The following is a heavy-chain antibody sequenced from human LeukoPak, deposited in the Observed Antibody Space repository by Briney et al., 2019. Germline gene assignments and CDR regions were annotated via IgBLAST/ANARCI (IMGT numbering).Heavy chain of an antibody. CDR1: GFTFSSYW. J-gene: IGHJ6*03. Sequence: GGSLRLSCAASGFTFSSYWMSWVRQAPGKGLEWVANIKQDGSEKYYVDSMKGRFTISRDNAKNSLYLQMNSLRAEDTAVYYCARVARIYYYYMDVWGKGTTVTVSS. V-gene: IGHV3-7*01. D-gene: IGHD1-14*01. CDR3: ARVARIYYYYMDV. CDR2: IKQDGSEK.